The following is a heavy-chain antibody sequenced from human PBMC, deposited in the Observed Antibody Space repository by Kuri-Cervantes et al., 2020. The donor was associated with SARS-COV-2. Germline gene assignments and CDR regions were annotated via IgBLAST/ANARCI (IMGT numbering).Heavy chain of an antibody. J-gene: IGHJ6*02. CDR2: ISYDGSNK. V-gene: IGHV3-30*18. CDR1: GFTFSSYG. Sequence: GESLKISCAASGFTFSSYGMHWVRQAPGKGLEWVAVISYDGSNKYYADSVKGRFTISRDNSRNTLYLQVNSLRAEDTAVYYCAKEDTIVVVPAAIVLSSYYGMDVWGQGTTVTVSS. D-gene: IGHD2-2*01. CDR3: AKEDTIVVVPAAIVLSSYYGMDV.